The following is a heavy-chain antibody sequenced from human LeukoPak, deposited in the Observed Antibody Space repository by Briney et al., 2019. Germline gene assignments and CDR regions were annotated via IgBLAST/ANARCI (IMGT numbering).Heavy chain of an antibody. CDR1: GYTLTELS. V-gene: IGHV1-24*01. J-gene: IGHJ4*02. D-gene: IGHD2-2*01. CDR2: FDPEDGET. Sequence: GASVKVSCKVSGYTLTELSMHWVRQAPGKGLEWMGGFDPEDGETIYAQKFQGRVTMTEDTSTDTAYMELSSLRSKDTAVYYCATRRYCSSTSCYEDYSNYLPFDYWGQGTLVTVSS. CDR3: ATRRYCSSTSCYEDYSNYLPFDY.